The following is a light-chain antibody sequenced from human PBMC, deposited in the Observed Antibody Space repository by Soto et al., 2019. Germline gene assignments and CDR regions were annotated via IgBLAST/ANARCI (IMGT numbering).Light chain of an antibody. Sequence: DIQMTQSPSTLSGSVGDRVTITCRASQTISSWLSWYQQNAGKAPKLLIYKASTLKSVVPSRFSGSASGTEFTITISSLQPDDFATYYCQQDNTFSPWTFGQGTKVDIK. CDR2: KAS. CDR1: QTISSW. J-gene: IGKJ1*01. V-gene: IGKV1-5*03. CDR3: QQDNTFSPWT.